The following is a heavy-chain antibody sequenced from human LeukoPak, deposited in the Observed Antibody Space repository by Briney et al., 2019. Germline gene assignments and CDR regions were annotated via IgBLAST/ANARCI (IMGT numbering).Heavy chain of an antibody. Sequence: GGPLRLSCAASGFTFSSYGMHWVRQSPGKGLEWVADISYDESNTYYADSVKARFTIHRDNSKSTVYLQINSLRAENTAVYYCAKDLGFAQLWYFNYWGQGTLVTVSS. CDR3: AKDLGFAQLWYFNY. V-gene: IGHV3-30*18. D-gene: IGHD5-18*01. J-gene: IGHJ4*02. CDR1: GFTFSSYG. CDR2: ISYDESNT.